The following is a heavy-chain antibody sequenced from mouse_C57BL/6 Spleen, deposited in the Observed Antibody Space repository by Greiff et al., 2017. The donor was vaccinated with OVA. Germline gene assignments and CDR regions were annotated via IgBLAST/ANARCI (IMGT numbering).Heavy chain of an antibody. D-gene: IGHD2-13*01. V-gene: IGHV2-9-1*01. J-gene: IGHJ4*01. Sequence: VQVVESGPGLVAPSQSLSITCTVSGFSLTSYAISWVRQPPGKGLEWLGVIWTGGGTNYNSALKSRLSISKDNSKSQVFLKMNSLQTDDTARYYCARNLGDYSGAMDYWGQGTSVTVSS. CDR3: ARNLGDYSGAMDY. CDR1: GFSLTSYA. CDR2: IWTGGGT.